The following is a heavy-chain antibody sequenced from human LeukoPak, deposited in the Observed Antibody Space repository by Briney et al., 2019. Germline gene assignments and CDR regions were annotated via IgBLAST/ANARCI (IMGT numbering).Heavy chain of an antibody. CDR2: ISSSGSTI. CDR1: GGSISSYY. CDR3: ARGYRRPDY. Sequence: LSLTCTVSGGSISSYYMSWIRQAPGKGLEWVSYISSSGSTIYYADSVKGRFTISRDNAKNSLYLQINSLRAEDTAVYYCARGYRRPDYWGQGTLVTVSS. D-gene: IGHD5-18*01. V-gene: IGHV3-11*04. J-gene: IGHJ4*02.